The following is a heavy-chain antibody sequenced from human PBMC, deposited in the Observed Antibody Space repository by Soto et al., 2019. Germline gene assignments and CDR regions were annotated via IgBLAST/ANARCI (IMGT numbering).Heavy chain of an antibody. CDR1: GFTFNTYW. J-gene: IGHJ6*02. Sequence: EVQLVESGGGVVQPGGSLRLSCAASGFTFNTYWMTWVRQAPGKGLEWVANIKQDGRETYYVDSVKGRFTISRDNAKNSLYLQMNSLRAEDTAVYYCERDPPYGSGTSQNYGMDVWGQGTTVTVSS. CDR2: IKQDGRET. CDR3: ERDPPYGSGTSQNYGMDV. V-gene: IGHV3-7*04. D-gene: IGHD3-10*01.